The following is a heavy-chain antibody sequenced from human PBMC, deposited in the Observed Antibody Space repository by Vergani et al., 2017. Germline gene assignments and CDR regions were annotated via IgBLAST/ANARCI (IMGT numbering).Heavy chain of an antibody. V-gene: IGHV3-23*01. CDR2: ISSSGSTI. J-gene: IGHJ4*02. Sequence: EVQLLESGGGLVQPGGSLRLSCAASGFTFSSYAMSWVRQAPGKGLEWVSAISSSGSTIYYADSVKGRFTISRDNAKNSLYLQMNSLRAEDTAVYYCARARGWARRSGSIDYWGQGTLVTVSS. CDR3: ARARGWARRSGSIDY. CDR1: GFTFSSYA. D-gene: IGHD3-3*01.